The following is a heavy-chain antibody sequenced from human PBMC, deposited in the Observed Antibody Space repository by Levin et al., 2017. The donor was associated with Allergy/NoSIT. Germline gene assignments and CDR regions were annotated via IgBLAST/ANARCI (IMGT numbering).Heavy chain of an antibody. CDR3: ARANSPYGAGSYHDY. CDR1: GFTFSSYG. D-gene: IGHD3-10*01. J-gene: IGHJ4*02. V-gene: IGHV3-33*01. CDR2: IWYDGSNK. Sequence: PGGSLRLSCAASGFTFSSYGMHWVRQAPGKGLEWVAVIWYDGSNKYYADSVKGRFTISRDNSKNTLYLQMNSLRAEDTAVYYCARANSPYGAGSYHDYWGQGTLVTVSS.